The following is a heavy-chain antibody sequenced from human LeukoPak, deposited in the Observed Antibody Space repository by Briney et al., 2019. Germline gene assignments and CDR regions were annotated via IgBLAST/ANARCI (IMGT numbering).Heavy chain of an antibody. Sequence: SETLSLTCTVSGGSISSYYWSWIRQPPGKGLEWIGYIYYSGSTNYNPSLKSRVTISVDTSKNQFSLKLSSVTAADAAVYYCARVAVEMATYFDYWGQGTLVTVSS. CDR1: GGSISSYY. CDR2: IYYSGST. D-gene: IGHD5-24*01. CDR3: ARVAVEMATYFDY. V-gene: IGHV4-59*01. J-gene: IGHJ4*02.